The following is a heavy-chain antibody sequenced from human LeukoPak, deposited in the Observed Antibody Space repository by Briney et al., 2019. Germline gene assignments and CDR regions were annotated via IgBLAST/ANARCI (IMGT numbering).Heavy chain of an antibody. Sequence: GSLRLSCTASGLTFSTYVMHWVRQAPGKGLEWVAVISKDGINKYYADSVKGRVTISRDNSKNTLYLQMNSLRAEDTAVYYCARDRIRAVAGSGYFDYWGQGTLVTVSS. J-gene: IGHJ4*02. CDR1: GLTFSTYV. CDR3: ARDRIRAVAGSGYFDY. D-gene: IGHD6-19*01. CDR2: ISKDGINK. V-gene: IGHV3-30*04.